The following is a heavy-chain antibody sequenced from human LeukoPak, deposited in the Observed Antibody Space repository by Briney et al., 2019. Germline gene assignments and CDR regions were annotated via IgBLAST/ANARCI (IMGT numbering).Heavy chain of an antibody. Sequence: GGSLRLSCAASGFTFSTYSMNWVRQAPGKGLEWVSSINSDSSLMYYAESVKGRFTISRDNARNSLYLQMNSLRAEDTAVYYCIRDLFDEYSLDYWGQGTLVTVSS. J-gene: IGHJ4*02. D-gene: IGHD4-11*01. CDR2: INSDSSLM. CDR3: IRDLFDEYSLDY. V-gene: IGHV3-21*01. CDR1: GFTFSTYS.